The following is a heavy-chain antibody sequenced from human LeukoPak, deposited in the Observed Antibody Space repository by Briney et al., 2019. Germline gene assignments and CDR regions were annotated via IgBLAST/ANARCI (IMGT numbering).Heavy chain of an antibody. CDR1: GFTFSSYA. CDR3: ARNPPRYFN. V-gene: IGHV3-33*03. J-gene: IGHJ4*02. CDR2: IWYDGSNK. D-gene: IGHD1-26*01. Sequence: GGSLRLSCAASGFTFSSYAMHWVRQAPGKGLEWVAVIWYDGSNKYYADSVKGRFTISRDNAKNSLYLQMNSLRAEDTAVYYCARNPPRYFNWGQGTLVTVSS.